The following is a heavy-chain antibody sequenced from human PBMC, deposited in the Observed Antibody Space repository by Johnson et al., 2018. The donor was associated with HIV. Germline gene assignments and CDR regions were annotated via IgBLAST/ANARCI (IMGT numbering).Heavy chain of an antibody. CDR2: ISYDGSNK. CDR1: GFTFSSYA. D-gene: IGHD2-21*01. J-gene: IGHJ3*02. CDR3: VRGGAKSYYSFDI. Sequence: VQVVESGGGVVQPGRSLRLSCAASGFTFSSYAMHWVRQAPGKGLEWVAVISYDGSNKYYADSVKGRFTISRDNSKNMLYLQMNSLRAEDTAVYYCVRGGAKSYYSFDIWGQGTMVTVPS. V-gene: IGHV3-30*04.